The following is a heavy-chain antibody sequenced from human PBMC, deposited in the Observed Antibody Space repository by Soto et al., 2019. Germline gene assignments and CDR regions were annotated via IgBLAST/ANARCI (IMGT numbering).Heavy chain of an antibody. CDR1: GGSISSGGYS. Sequence: PSETLSLTCAVSGGSISSGGYSWSWIRQPPGKGLEWIGYIYHSGSTYYNPSLKSRVTISVDRSKNQSSLKLSSVTAADTAVYYCASTDTAMAKFDYWGQGTLVTVSS. CDR3: ASTDTAMAKFDY. J-gene: IGHJ4*02. D-gene: IGHD5-18*01. V-gene: IGHV4-30-2*01. CDR2: IYHSGST.